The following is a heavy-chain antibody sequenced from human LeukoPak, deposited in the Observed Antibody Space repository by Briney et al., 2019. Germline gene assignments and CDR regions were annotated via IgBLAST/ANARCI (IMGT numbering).Heavy chain of an antibody. V-gene: IGHV4-34*01. CDR1: GGSFSGYY. D-gene: IGHD3-22*01. J-gene: IGHJ4*02. CDR3: ARGYNIDSSGIGFDY. CDR2: INHSGST. Sequence: SETLSLTCAVYGGSFSGYYWSWIRQPPGKGLEWIGEINHSGSTNYNPYLKSRVTISVDTSKNQFSLKLSSVTAADTAVYYCARGYNIDSSGIGFDYWGQGTLVTVSS.